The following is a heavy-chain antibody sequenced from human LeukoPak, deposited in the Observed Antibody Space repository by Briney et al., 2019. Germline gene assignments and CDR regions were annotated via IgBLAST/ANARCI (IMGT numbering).Heavy chain of an antibody. CDR2: IIPIFGTA. CDR1: GGTFSSYA. Sequence: GSSVKVSCKASGGTFSSYAISWVRQAPGQGLEWMGGIIPIFGTANYAQKFQGRVTITADKSTSTAYMELSSLRSEDTAVYYCAREVAVAGRGLGLEPSDYWGQGTLVTVSS. J-gene: IGHJ4*02. CDR3: AREVAVAGRGLGLEPSDY. D-gene: IGHD6-19*01. V-gene: IGHV1-69*06.